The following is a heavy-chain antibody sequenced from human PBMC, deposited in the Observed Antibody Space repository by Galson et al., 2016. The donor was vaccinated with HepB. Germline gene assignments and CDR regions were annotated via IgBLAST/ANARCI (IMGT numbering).Heavy chain of an antibody. Sequence: QSGAEVKKPGESLKISCKASGYNFTKQWIGWVRQMPGEGLEWMGIIYPGDSDTRYGPSFEGQVTVSADKSITTAFLQWNRLGASDTAMYYCASSGYTGNFLPYWGQGTLVTVSS. CDR2: IYPGDSDT. CDR3: ASSGYTGNFLPY. V-gene: IGHV5-51*03. CDR1: GYNFTKQW. D-gene: IGHD1-26*01. J-gene: IGHJ4*01.